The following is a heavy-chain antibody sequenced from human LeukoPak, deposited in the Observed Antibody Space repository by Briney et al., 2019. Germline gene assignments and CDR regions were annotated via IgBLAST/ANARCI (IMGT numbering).Heavy chain of an antibody. V-gene: IGHV1-18*01. D-gene: IGHD5-12*01. CDR1: GYTFTSYG. J-gene: IGHJ6*03. Sequence: ASVKVSCKASGYTFTSYGISWVRQAPGQGLEWMGWISAYNGNTNYAQKLQGRVTMTTDTSTSTAYMELRSLRSDDTAVYYCARAPLIVATITYYYYYYYMDVWGKGTTVTISS. CDR3: ARAPLIVATITYYYYYYYMDV. CDR2: ISAYNGNT.